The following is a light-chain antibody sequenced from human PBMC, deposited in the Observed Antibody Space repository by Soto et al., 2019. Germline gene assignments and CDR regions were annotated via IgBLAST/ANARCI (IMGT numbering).Light chain of an antibody. CDR2: EVT. V-gene: IGLV2-8*01. CDR3: TSYAGSNGLL. J-gene: IGLJ1*01. Sequence: QSVLTQPPYASGSPGQSVTISCAGTSGDIGAYDYVSWYQHHPGKAPKLMILEVTKRPSGVPARFSASKSGNTASLTVSGLQTEDEADYYCTSYAGSNGLLFGSGTKVTVL. CDR1: SGDIGAYDY.